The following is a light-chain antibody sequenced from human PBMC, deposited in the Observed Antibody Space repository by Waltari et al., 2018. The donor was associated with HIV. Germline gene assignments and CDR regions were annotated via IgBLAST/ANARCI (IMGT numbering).Light chain of an antibody. CDR2: ETY. J-gene: IGLJ2*01. CDR1: SPNVVQRP. V-gene: IGLV1-51*02. Sequence: QSLLTQPPSVSAAPGQRVTISCSGSSPNVVQRPVSWYQQVPGASPKLLIYETYQRPSEIPDRFSGSKSGASATLDITGLQAEDEADYYCRAWDDSLRAGIFGGGTKLSVL. CDR3: RAWDDSLRAGI.